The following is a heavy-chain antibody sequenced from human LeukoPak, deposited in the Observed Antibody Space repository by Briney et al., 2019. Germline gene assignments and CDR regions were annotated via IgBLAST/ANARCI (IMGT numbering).Heavy chain of an antibody. Sequence: GGSLRLSCAASGFTFINYGMNWVRQPPGKGLEWVSGISGSGGSTYSADSVKGRFIISRDNSKNTLYLQMNSLRAEDTAVYYCASLSGYYYFDYWGQGTLVTVSS. V-gene: IGHV3-23*01. D-gene: IGHD3-22*01. CDR3: ASLSGYYYFDY. CDR1: GFTFINYG. CDR2: ISGSGGST. J-gene: IGHJ4*02.